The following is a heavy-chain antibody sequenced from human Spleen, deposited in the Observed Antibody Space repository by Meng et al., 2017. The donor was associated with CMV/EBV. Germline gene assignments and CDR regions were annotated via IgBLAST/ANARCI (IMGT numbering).Heavy chain of an antibody. CDR3: ARDGKTFRGNLDQ. D-gene: IGHD3-10*01. CDR2: IHYNGNT. V-gene: IGHV4-61*08. Sequence: SETLSLTCSVSGGSVTSGDYFWSWIRQPPGKGLEWIGYIHYNGNTNYSPPLKSRVTIAVDTSNNEFSLTLRSVTAADTAVYYCARDGKTFRGNLDQWGQGTLVTVSS. J-gene: IGHJ4*02. CDR1: GGSVTSGDYF.